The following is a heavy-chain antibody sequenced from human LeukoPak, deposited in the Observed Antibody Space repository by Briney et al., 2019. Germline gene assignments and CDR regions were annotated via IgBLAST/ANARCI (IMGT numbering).Heavy chain of an antibody. CDR3: ARSGSGWYDNYNWFDP. D-gene: IGHD6-19*01. CDR1: GGFIGSGGYY. V-gene: IGHV4-30-2*01. Sequence: SQTLSLTCTVSGGFIGSGGYYWSWIRQPTGKGLESIGEINHSGSTNYNPSLKSRVTISVDTSKNQFSLKLSSVTAADTAVYYCARSGSGWYDNYNWFDPWGQGTLVTVSS. J-gene: IGHJ5*02. CDR2: INHSGST.